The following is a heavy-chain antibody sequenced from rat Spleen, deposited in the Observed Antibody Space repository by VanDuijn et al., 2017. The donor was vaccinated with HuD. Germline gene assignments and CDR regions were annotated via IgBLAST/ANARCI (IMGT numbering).Heavy chain of an antibody. CDR2: ISYDGGRI. J-gene: IGHJ2*01. Sequence: EVQLVESDGGLVQPGRSLKLSCAASGFTFSDYYMAWVRQAPTKGLEWVATISYDGGRIFYRDSVKGRFTISRDNAKSSLYLQMDGLRSEDTATYFCARHNSGYGVMDAWGQGVMVTVSS. V-gene: IGHV5-29*01. CDR3: ARHNSGYGVMDA. D-gene: IGHD4-3*01. CDR1: GFTFSDYY.